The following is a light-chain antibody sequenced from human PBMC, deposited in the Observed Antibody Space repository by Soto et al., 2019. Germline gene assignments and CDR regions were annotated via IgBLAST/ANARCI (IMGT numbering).Light chain of an antibody. CDR1: QSVTSN. J-gene: IGKJ5*01. V-gene: IGKV3-15*01. CDR2: GAS. CDR3: QQYNNSPPIT. Sequence: EILVTQSPATLSVCPEDRATLSCRASQSVTSNLAWYQQKPGQAPRLLIYGASTRATGSPARFSGRGSGTEFTLTISCLQAADFAVDFCQQYNNSPPITFGQGTRLEI.